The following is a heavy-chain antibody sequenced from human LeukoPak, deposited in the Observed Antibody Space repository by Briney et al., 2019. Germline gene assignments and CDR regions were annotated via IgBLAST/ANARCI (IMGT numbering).Heavy chain of an antibody. CDR3: ARHCASGTCAFDI. CDR2: INHSGST. CDR1: GGSFSGYY. V-gene: IGHV4-34*01. Sequence: SETLSLTCAVYGGSFSGYYWSWIRQPPGKGLEWIGEINHSGSTNYNPSLQSRVTISVDTSKNQFSLKLTSVTAADTAVYYCARHCASGTCAFDIWGQGTMVTVSS. D-gene: IGHD6-13*01. J-gene: IGHJ3*02.